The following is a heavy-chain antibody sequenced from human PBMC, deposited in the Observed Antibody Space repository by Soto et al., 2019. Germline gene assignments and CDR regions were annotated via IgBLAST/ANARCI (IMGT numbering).Heavy chain of an antibody. CDR1: GGSISSRGYY. V-gene: IGHV4-31*03. D-gene: IGHD2-8*01. CDR2: ISYSEST. J-gene: IGHJ5*01. Sequence: SETLSLTCTVSGGSISSRGYYCSWIRQFPGKGLEWIGYISYSESTDYNPSLKSRVTISADTSKNQFSLKLSSVTAADTAVYYCAGGLRLRLRYLVYSYNFDSWGQGTPVTVSS. CDR3: AGGLRLRLRYLVYSYNFDS.